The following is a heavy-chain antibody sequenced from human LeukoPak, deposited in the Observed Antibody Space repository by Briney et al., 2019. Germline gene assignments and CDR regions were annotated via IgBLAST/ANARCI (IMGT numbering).Heavy chain of an antibody. CDR3: AKRGHSYGDFDY. CDR1: GYTFTSYD. D-gene: IGHD5-18*01. Sequence: ALVKVSCKASGYTFTSYDINWVRQAAGQGLEWMGWMNPNSGDTGYAQKFQGRVTMTRNTSISTAYMELSSLRSEDTAVYYCAKRGHSYGDFDYWGQGTLVTVSS. CDR2: MNPNSGDT. J-gene: IGHJ4*02. V-gene: IGHV1-8*01.